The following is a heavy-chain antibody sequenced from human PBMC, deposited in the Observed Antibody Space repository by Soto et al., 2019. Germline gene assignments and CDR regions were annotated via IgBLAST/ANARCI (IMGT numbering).Heavy chain of an antibody. D-gene: IGHD5-12*01. CDR3: ARGRDGYNDAFDI. CDR1: GDAFTNYY. CDR2: IKPVGGTT. Sequence: ASVKFSCKASGDAFTNYYMLWLRQAPGQGLEWMGIIKPVGGTTSYTQKFQGRVIMTRDTSTSTVYMELSSLRSEDTAVYSCARGRDGYNDAFDIWG. V-gene: IGHV1-46*01. J-gene: IGHJ3*02.